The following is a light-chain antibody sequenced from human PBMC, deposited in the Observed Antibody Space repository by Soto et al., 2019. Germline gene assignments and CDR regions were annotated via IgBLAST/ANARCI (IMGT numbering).Light chain of an antibody. CDR2: GAS. J-gene: IGKJ1*01. V-gene: IGKV3-20*01. Sequence: IVLTQSPGTLSLSPGERATLSCRASQSVSSSYLAWYQQKPGQAPRLLIYGASRRATGIPDRFSGSGSGTDFPLTISRLEPEDFAVYYCQQYVSAPQTFGQGTKVEIK. CDR3: QQYVSAPQT. CDR1: QSVSSSY.